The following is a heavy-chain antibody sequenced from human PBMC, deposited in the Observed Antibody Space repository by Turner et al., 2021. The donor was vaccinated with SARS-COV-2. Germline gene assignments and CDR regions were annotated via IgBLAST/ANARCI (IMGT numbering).Heavy chain of an antibody. J-gene: IGHJ4*02. CDR3: ARSTVTTPPDY. CDR1: GFTFITYG. D-gene: IGHD4-17*01. Sequence: QVQLVESGGGVVQPGRSLRLSCAASGFTFITYGRHWVRQAPGKGLEWVAVIWYDGSDKYYADSVKGRFTISRDNSKNTLYLQMNNLRAEDTAVYYCARSTVTTPPDYWGQGTLVTVSS. V-gene: IGHV3-33*01. CDR2: IWYDGSDK.